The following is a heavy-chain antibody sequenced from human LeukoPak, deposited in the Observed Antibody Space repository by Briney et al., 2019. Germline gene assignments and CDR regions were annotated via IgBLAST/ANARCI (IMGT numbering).Heavy chain of an antibody. V-gene: IGHV3-53*01. CDR3: AGTIVGKWAIDY. CDR2: IYSGGST. CDR1: GFTVSRNY. D-gene: IGHD3-22*01. Sequence: PGRSLRLSCAASGFTVSRNYMTWVRQAPGKGLEWVSVIYSGGSTYYADSVKGRFTVSRDNSKNTLYLQMNSLRAEDTAVYYCAGTIVGKWAIDYWGQGTLVTVSS. J-gene: IGHJ4*02.